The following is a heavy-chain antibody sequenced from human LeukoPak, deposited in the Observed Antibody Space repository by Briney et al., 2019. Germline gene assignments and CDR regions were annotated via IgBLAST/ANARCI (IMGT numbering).Heavy chain of an antibody. CDR1: GYGFTSYW. J-gene: IGHJ5*02. CDR3: ARLPPGQQLVWFDL. V-gene: IGHV5-51*01. CDR2: IYPGDSDT. D-gene: IGHD6-13*01. Sequence: GEALQISCKGSGYGFTSYWIGWVRPMPGKGLEWMGIIYPGDSDTRYSPSFQGQVTISADKSISTAYLQWSSLKASDTAMYYCARLPPGQQLVWFDLWGQGTLVTVSS.